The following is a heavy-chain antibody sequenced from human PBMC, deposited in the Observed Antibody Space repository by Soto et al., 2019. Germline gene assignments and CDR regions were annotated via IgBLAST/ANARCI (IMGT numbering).Heavy chain of an antibody. J-gene: IGHJ3*02. CDR1: GYAFTSFG. CDR2: TVANNGYT. Sequence: QVQLVQSGIEVKNPGASVKVSCKASGYAFTSFGISWVRQAPGQGLEWMGWTVANNGYTKYAQNLQGRVTLITDTSTSTAYMELRSLMYDDTAVYYCARCSGGTCYASYAFDIWGQWTMVTVSS. D-gene: IGHD2-15*01. V-gene: IGHV1-18*01. CDR3: ARCSGGTCYASYAFDI.